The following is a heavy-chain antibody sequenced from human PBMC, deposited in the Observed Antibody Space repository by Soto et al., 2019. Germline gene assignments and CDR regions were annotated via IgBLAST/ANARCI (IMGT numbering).Heavy chain of an antibody. D-gene: IGHD3-16*01. J-gene: IGHJ6*03. CDR1: GFTFSSYS. CDR3: ARDLLTPVGYYYYYMDV. CDR2: ISSSSSYI. V-gene: IGHV3-21*01. Sequence: GGSLRLSCAASGFTFSSYSMNWVRQAPGKGLEWISSISSSSSYIYYADSVKGRFTISRDNAKNSLYLQMNSLRAEDTAVYYCARDLLTPVGYYYYYMDVWGKGTTVTVSS.